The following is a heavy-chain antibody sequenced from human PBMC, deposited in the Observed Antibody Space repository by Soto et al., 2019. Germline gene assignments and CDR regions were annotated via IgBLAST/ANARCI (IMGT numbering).Heavy chain of an antibody. D-gene: IGHD3-16*01. CDR2: VYYSGST. V-gene: IGHV4-31*03. Sequence: QVQLQESGPGLVKPSQTLSLNCTVSSGSISSGGYYWSWIRQHPGKGLEWIGYVYYSGSTSYIPSLESRVSTSVDTSKNQFSLKLSSVTAADTAVYYCAGPWIGRLGHDAFDVWGQGTMVTVSS. CDR1: SGSISSGGYY. J-gene: IGHJ3*01. CDR3: AGPWIGRLGHDAFDV.